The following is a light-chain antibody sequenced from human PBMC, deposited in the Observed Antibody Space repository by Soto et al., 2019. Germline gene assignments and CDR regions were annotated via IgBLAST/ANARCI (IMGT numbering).Light chain of an antibody. Sequence: QSALTQPPSVSGAPGQRVTISCTGSSSNIGAGYDVHWYQQLPGTAPKFLFYCSFNRPSGVPFRFSGSKSGTSASLAISGLQAEDEADYYCQSYDSSLSGYVFGTGTKVTVL. CDR3: QSYDSSLSGYV. V-gene: IGLV1-40*01. J-gene: IGLJ1*01. CDR2: CSF. CDR1: SSNIGAGYD.